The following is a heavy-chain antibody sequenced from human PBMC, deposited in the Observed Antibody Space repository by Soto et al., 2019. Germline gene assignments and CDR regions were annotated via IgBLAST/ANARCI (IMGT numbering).Heavy chain of an antibody. CDR3: ARVTYYDFWSGLLDAFDI. CDR1: GYTFTSYG. J-gene: IGHJ3*02. V-gene: IGHV1-18*01. D-gene: IGHD3-3*01. Sequence: ASVKVSCKASGYTFTSYGISWVRQAPGQGLEWMGWISAYNGNTNFAKKLQGRVTMTTDTSTSTAYMELRSLRSDDTALFYCARVTYYDFWSGLLDAFDIWGQGTMVTVSS. CDR2: ISAYNGNT.